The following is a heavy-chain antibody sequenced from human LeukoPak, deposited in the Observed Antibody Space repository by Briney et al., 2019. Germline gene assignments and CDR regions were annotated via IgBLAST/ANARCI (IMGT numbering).Heavy chain of an antibody. CDR3: ARGVVVPAAIYYMDV. Sequence: GGSLRLSCAASGFTFSSYSMNWVRQAPGKGLEWVSSISSSSSYIYYADSVKGRFTISRDNAKNSLYLQMNSLRAEDTAVYYCARGVVVPAAIYYMDVWGKGTTVTVS. V-gene: IGHV3-21*01. J-gene: IGHJ6*03. CDR2: ISSSSSYI. D-gene: IGHD2-2*01. CDR1: GFTFSSYS.